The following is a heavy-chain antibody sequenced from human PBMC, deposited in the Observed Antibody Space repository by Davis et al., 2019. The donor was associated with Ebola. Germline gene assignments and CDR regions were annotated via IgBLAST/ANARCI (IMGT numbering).Heavy chain of an antibody. CDR3: ARAVPATQNLDY. V-gene: IGHV1-2*02. CDR1: GYTFTAYY. CDR2: INPNSGGT. D-gene: IGHD2-15*01. J-gene: IGHJ4*02. Sequence: AASVQVSCKASGYTFTAYYMHWVRRAPGHGLEWMGWINPNSGGTNNAQKFQGRVTMTRDTSISTAYMELNSLRSDDTAVYYCARAVPATQNLDYWGQGTLVTVSS.